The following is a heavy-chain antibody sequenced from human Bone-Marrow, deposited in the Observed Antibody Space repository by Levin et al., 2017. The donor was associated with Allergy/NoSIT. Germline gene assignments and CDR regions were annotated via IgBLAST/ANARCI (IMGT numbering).Heavy chain of an antibody. V-gene: IGHV3-30*18. Sequence: AGGSLRLSCAASGFTFSSYGMHWVRQAPGKGLEWVAVISYDGSNKYYADSVKGRFTISRDNSKNTLYLQMNSLRAEDTAVYYCAKWYYDSSGYFSIFGPGTDGGHFDLWGRGTLVTVSS. J-gene: IGHJ2*01. CDR2: ISYDGSNK. D-gene: IGHD3-22*01. CDR3: AKWYYDSSGYFSIFGPGTDGGHFDL. CDR1: GFTFSSYG.